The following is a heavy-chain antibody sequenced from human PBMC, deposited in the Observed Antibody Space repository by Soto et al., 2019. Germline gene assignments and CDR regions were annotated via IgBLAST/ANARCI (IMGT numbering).Heavy chain of an antibody. J-gene: IGHJ5*02. CDR1: GYTFTIYD. CDR2: MNPNSGDT. D-gene: IGHD5-12*01. Sequence: GASVKVSCKASGYTFTIYDINWVRQATGQGLEWMGWMNPNSGDTGYAQKFQGRVTMTSNNAVSTAYMELRSLRSEDTAVYYCARVGAGYHLFDPWGQGTLVTVSS. CDR3: ARVGAGYHLFDP. V-gene: IGHV1-8*02.